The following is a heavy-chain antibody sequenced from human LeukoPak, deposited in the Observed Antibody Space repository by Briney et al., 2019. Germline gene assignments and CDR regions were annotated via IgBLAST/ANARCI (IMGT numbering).Heavy chain of an antibody. CDR1: GYTFTGYY. D-gene: IGHD6-13*01. CDR2: INPNSGGT. V-gene: IGHV1-2*02. J-gene: IGHJ4*02. CDR3: ARDDGSWPNFDY. Sequence: ASMKVSCKASGYTFTGYYMHWVRQAPGQGLEWMGWINPNSGGTNYAQKFQGRVTMTRDTSISTAYMELSRLRSDDTAVYYCARDDGSWPNFDYWGQGTLVTVSS.